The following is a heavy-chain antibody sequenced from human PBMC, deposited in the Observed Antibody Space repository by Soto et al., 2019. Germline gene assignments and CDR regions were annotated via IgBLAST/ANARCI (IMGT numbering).Heavy chain of an antibody. CDR3: AKGLSGIAAANVDY. J-gene: IGHJ4*02. Sequence: GSLRLSCAASGLIISDYAMSWVRQAPGKGLEWVSVISRGGDTTAYADTVKGRFTISRDNSKNTLYLQMNSLRAEDTAVYYCAKGLSGIAAANVDYWGQGTLVTVSS. D-gene: IGHD6-13*01. V-gene: IGHV3-23*01. CDR1: GLIISDYA. CDR2: ISRGGDTT.